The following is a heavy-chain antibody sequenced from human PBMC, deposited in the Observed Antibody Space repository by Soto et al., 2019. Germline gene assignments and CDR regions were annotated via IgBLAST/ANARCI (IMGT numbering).Heavy chain of an antibody. Sequence: GGSLRLSCAASGFTFSSYAMSWVRQAPGKGLEWVSAISGSGGSTYYADSVKGRFTISRDNSKNTLYLQMNSLRAEDTAVYYCAKSDDFWSGYYIFDYWGQGSLVIVSS. CDR1: GFTFSSYA. V-gene: IGHV3-23*01. J-gene: IGHJ4*02. D-gene: IGHD3-3*01. CDR2: ISGSGGST. CDR3: AKSDDFWSGYYIFDY.